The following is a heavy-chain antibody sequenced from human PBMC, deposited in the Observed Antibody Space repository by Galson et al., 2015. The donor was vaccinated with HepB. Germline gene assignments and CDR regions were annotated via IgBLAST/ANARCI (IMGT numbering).Heavy chain of an antibody. CDR3: ARDLGPPLYYYYYGMDV. CDR1: GGSVSSGSYY. Sequence: TLSLTCTVSGGSVSSGSYYWSWIRQPPGKGLEWIGYIYYSGSTNYNPSLKSRVTISVDTSKNQFSLKLSSVTAADTAVYYCARDLGPPLYYYYYGMDVWGQGTTVTVSS. D-gene: IGHD3-16*01. V-gene: IGHV4-61*01. CDR2: IYYSGST. J-gene: IGHJ6*02.